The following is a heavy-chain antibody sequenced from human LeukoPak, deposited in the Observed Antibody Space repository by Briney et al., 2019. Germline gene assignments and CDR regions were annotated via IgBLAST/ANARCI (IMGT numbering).Heavy chain of an antibody. CDR1: GFTFNSYS. CDR3: AKDSQWGKVGTKGGYFDY. CDR2: ISSSTSYI. D-gene: IGHD1-26*01. V-gene: IGHV3-21*01. J-gene: IGHJ4*02. Sequence: GGSLRLSCAASGFTFNSYSMNWVRQAPGKGLEWVSSISSSTSYIYYADSVKGRFTISRDNSKNTLYLQMNSLRAEDTAVYYCAKDSQWGKVGTKGGYFDYWGQGTLVTVSS.